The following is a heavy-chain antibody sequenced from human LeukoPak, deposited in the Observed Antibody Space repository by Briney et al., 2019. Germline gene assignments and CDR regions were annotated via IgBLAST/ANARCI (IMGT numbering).Heavy chain of an antibody. CDR2: INSDGSST. Sequence: PGGSLRLSCAASGFTFSSYWMHWVRQATGKGLVWVSRINSDGSSTSYADSVKGRFTISRDNAKNTLFLQMNSLRAEDTAVYYCARIRIFGVVPYDYWGQGTLVTVSS. V-gene: IGHV3-74*01. CDR3: ARIRIFGVVPYDY. CDR1: GFTFSSYW. J-gene: IGHJ4*02. D-gene: IGHD3-3*01.